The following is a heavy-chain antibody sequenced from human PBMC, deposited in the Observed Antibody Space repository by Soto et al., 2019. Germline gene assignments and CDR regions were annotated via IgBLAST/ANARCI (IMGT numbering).Heavy chain of an antibody. V-gene: IGHV1-18*01. CDR3: TRGRPGYYDRTRFDP. Sequence: ASVKVSCKASGYTFTSYGISWVRQAPGQGLEWMGWSSAYNGNTNYAQKLQGRVTMTTDTSTSTAYMELRSLRSDDTAVYYCTRGRPGYYDRTRFDPWGQGTLVTVPP. CDR2: SSAYNGNT. CDR1: GYTFTSYG. D-gene: IGHD3-22*01. J-gene: IGHJ5*02.